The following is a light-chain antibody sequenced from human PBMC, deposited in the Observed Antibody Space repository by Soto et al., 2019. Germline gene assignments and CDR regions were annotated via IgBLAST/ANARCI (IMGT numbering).Light chain of an antibody. J-gene: IGLJ2*01. V-gene: IGLV1-40*01. Sequence: QSVLTQPPSVSGAPGQRVTISCTGSSSNIGAGFDVHWYQQRPGTAPKLLIYGNSNRPSGVPDRFSGSKSGTSASLAITGLQAEDAADYYCQSYDRSLGVVFGGGTKLTVL. CDR2: GNS. CDR3: QSYDRSLGVV. CDR1: SSNIGAGFD.